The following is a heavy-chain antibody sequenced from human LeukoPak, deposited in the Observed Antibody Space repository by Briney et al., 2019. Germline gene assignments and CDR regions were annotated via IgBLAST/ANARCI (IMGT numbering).Heavy chain of an antibody. CDR3: AISATGITMIESQSY. CDR2: ISYDGSNK. J-gene: IGHJ4*02. V-gene: IGHV3-30*03. Sequence: GGSLRLSCVASGFTFSSRDWMTWVRQAPGKGLEWVAVISYDGSNKYYADSVKGRFTISRDNSKNTLYLQMNSLRAEDTAVYYCAISATGITMIESQSYWGQGTLVTVSS. D-gene: IGHD3-22*01. CDR1: GFTFSSRDW.